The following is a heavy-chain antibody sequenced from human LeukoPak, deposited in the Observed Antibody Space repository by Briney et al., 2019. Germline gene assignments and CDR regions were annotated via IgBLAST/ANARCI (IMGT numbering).Heavy chain of an antibody. J-gene: IGHJ4*02. CDR2: ISAYNGNT. V-gene: IGHV1-18*01. D-gene: IGHD5-18*01. Sequence: AAVKVSCKASRYTFSVYAVSWLRQAPGQGLEWVAWISAYNGNTNYAQKFQGRVTMTTDAATSTAYMELRSLRSDDAAVYYCARGGYSYGYMGYFDYWGQGTLVTVSS. CDR1: RYTFSVYA. CDR3: ARGGYSYGYMGYFDY.